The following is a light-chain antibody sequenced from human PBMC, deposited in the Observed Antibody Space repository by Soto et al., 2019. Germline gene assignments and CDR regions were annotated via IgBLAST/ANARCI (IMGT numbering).Light chain of an antibody. CDR1: SSNIGAGYD. CDR2: GNN. CDR3: QSYDSSVSKVV. J-gene: IGLJ2*01. V-gene: IGLV1-40*01. Sequence: QSVLTQPHSVSGAPGQRVTISCTGSSSNIGAGYDVHWYQQLPGTAPKLLISGNNNRPSGVPDRFSGSKSGTSASLAITGLQAEDEADYYCQSYDSSVSKVVFGGGTKLTVL.